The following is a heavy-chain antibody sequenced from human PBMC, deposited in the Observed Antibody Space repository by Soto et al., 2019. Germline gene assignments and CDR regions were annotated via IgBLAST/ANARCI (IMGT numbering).Heavy chain of an antibody. V-gene: IGHV4-39*01. CDR1: GESISSCSFY. CDR2: IYYSGRT. D-gene: IGHD2-21*02. Sequence: SESLSLTCIVSGESISSCSFYWGWIRQPPGKGLEWIGSIYYSGRTYYNPSFKSRVTISIDTSKNQFSLKLSSVTATDTAVYYCARQRTTVVTQPYFDHWGKGALVT. CDR3: ARQRTTVVTQPYFDH. J-gene: IGHJ4*02.